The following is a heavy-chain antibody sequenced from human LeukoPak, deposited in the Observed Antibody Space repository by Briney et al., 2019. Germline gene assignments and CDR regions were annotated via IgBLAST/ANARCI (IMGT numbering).Heavy chain of an antibody. CDR1: GGSISSCY. CDR2: INHSGST. V-gene: IGHV4-34*01. J-gene: IGHJ5*02. CDR3: ARGPASGSNFAWFEP. Sequence: SETLSLTCTVSGGSISSCYWSWIRQPPGKGLEWIGEINHSGSTNYNPSLKSRVTISVDMSKNQFSLELTSVTAADTAVYYCARGPASGSNFAWFEPWGQGTLVTVSS. D-gene: IGHD3-10*01.